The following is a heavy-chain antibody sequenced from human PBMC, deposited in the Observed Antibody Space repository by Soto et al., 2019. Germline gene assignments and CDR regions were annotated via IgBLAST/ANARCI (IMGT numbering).Heavy chain of an antibody. CDR1: GFIFSNYA. V-gene: IGHV3-23*01. D-gene: IGHD6-19*01. CDR3: AVPTGIEVTGPDY. Sequence: GGSLRLSCKASGFIFSNYAMSWVRQAPGKGLQWVSAIGGSGGDTYYADSVKGRFTISRDNSRDTLHLQVSSLRADDTAIYYCAVPTGIEVTGPDYWGQGTLVTVSS. J-gene: IGHJ4*02. CDR2: IGGSGGDT.